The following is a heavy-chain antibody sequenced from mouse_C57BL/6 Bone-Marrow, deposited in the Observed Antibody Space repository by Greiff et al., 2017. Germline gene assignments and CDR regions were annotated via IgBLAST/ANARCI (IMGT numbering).Heavy chain of an antibody. CDR1: GYTFTDYN. CDR3: ARRGVYGSSFLFYAMDY. CDR2: INPNNGGT. J-gene: IGHJ4*01. V-gene: IGHV1-18*01. D-gene: IGHD1-1*01. Sequence: EVQLQQSGPELVKPGASVKIPCKASGYTFTDYNMDWVKQSHGKSLEWIGDINPNNGGTIYNQKFKGKATLTVDKSSSTAYMELRSLTSEDTAVYYCARRGVYGSSFLFYAMDYWGQGTSVTVSS.